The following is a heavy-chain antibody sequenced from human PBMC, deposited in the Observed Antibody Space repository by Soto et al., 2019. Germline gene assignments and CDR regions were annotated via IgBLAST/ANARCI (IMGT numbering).Heavy chain of an antibody. V-gene: IGHV4-4*02. J-gene: IGHJ4*02. CDR3: ARLLTAWHSSSSSPDY. Sequence: QVQLQESGPGLVKPSGTLSLTCAVSGGSISSSNWWSWVRQPPGKGLEWIGEIYHSGSTNYNPSRKRRVTISVDKSKNQFSLKLSSVTAAATAVYYCARLLTAWHSSSSSPDYWGQGTLVTVSS. CDR1: GGSISSSNW. CDR2: IYHSGST. D-gene: IGHD6-6*01.